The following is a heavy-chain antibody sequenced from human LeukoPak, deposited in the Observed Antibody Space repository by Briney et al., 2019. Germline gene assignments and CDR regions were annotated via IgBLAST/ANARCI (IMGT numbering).Heavy chain of an antibody. J-gene: IGHJ3*02. CDR3: ARVIGWDEPFDI. Sequence: GGSLRLSCAASGFTFDDYAMNWVRQAPGKGLVWVSRINTDGSSTNYADSVKGRFTVSRDNAKNTLYLQMNSLRDEDTAVYHCARVIGWDEPFDIWGQGTMVTVSS. D-gene: IGHD1-26*01. V-gene: IGHV3-74*01. CDR1: GFTFDDYA. CDR2: INTDGSST.